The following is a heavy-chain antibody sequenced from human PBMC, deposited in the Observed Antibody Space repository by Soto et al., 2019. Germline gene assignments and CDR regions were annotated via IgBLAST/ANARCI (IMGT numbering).Heavy chain of an antibody. D-gene: IGHD5-18*01. CDR3: ATRDTSRFY. CDR1: GVSISSHDW. V-gene: IGHV4-4*02. CDR2: SHQSGYT. J-gene: IGHJ4*02. Sequence: QVQLQESGPGLVKPSGTLSLTCAVSGVSISSHDWWTWVRQPPGKGLEWIGESHQSGYTHSNSSLESPVTIAVDTSKNQFSLILTSLTVADTAVYYCATRDTSRFYWGQGTLVTVSS.